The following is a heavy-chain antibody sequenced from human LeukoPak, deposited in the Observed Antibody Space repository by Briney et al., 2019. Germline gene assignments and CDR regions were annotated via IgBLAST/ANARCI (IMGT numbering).Heavy chain of an antibody. J-gene: IGHJ4*02. V-gene: IGHV3-23*01. Sequence: GGSLRLSRAASGFTFSSYAMSWVRQAPGKGLEWVSAISGSGGSTYYADSVKGRFTISRDNSKNTLYLQMNSLRAEDTAVYYCARDRLRGVTASNLDYWGQGTLVTVSS. D-gene: IGHD3-10*01. CDR2: ISGSGGST. CDR3: ARDRLRGVTASNLDY. CDR1: GFTFSSYA.